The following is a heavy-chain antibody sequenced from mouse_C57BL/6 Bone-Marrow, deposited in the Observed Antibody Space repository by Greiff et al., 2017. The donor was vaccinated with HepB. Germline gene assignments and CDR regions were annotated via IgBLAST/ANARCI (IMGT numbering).Heavy chain of an antibody. Sequence: VQLQQPGAELVRPGTSAKLSCKASGYTFTSYWMHWVKQRPGQGLEWIGVIDPSDSYTNYNQKFKGKATLTVDTSSSTAYRQLSSLTSEDSAVYYCARPHYYGSSYGYFDVWGTGTTVTVSS. CDR1: GYTFTSYW. CDR3: ARPHYYGSSYGYFDV. J-gene: IGHJ1*03. V-gene: IGHV1-59*01. D-gene: IGHD1-1*01. CDR2: IDPSDSYT.